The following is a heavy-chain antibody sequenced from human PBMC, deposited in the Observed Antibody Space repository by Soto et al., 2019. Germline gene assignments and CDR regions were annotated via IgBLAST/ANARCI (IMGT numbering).Heavy chain of an antibody. Sequence: SETLSLTCTVSGGSISNYYWSWIRQPPGKGLEWIGYKFYFGSTNYNPSLKSRVTISVDTSKNQFSLKLSSVTAADTAVYFCARHSPDFDWLSQFDYWGQGALVTV. CDR3: ARHSPDFDWLSQFDY. CDR2: KFYFGST. CDR1: GGSISNYY. J-gene: IGHJ4*02. D-gene: IGHD3-9*01. V-gene: IGHV4-59*08.